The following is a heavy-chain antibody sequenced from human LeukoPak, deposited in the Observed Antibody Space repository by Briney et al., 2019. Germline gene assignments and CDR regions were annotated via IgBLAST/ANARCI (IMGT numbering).Heavy chain of an antibody. Sequence: SETLSLTCTVSGGSISSYYWSWIRQPPGKGLEWIGYIYYSGSTNYNPSLKSRVTISVDTSKNQFSLKLSSVTAADTAVYYCARGDGYNSDYYYYGMDVWGQGTTVTVSS. V-gene: IGHV4-59*08. CDR3: ARGDGYNSDYYYYGMDV. CDR1: GGSISSYY. J-gene: IGHJ6*02. CDR2: IYYSGST. D-gene: IGHD5-24*01.